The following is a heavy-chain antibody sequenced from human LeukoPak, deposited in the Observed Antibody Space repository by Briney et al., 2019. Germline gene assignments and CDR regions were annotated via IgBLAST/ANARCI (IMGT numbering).Heavy chain of an antibody. Sequence: GGSLRLSCAASGFTFSSYGMHWVRQAPGKGLEWVSGISASGGIKDYTDSVKGRFTISRDSSKNTLSLQMNNLGAEDTAVYFCAGSGAGQDYFHYWGQGSLVIVSS. CDR3: AGSGAGQDYFHY. CDR2: ISASGGIK. D-gene: IGHD3-10*01. V-gene: IGHV3-23*01. J-gene: IGHJ4*02. CDR1: GFTFSSYG.